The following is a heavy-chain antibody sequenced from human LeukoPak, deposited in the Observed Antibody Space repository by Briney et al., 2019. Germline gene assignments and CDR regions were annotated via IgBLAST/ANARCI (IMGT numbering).Heavy chain of an antibody. J-gene: IGHJ4*02. CDR2: INPNSGGT. CDR1: GFSFTGYY. Sequence: ASVKVSCKASGFSFTGYYIHWVRQAPGQGLEWMGWINPNSGGTNYAQKFQGRVTMTRDTSISTAYMELSRLRSDDTAVYYCARGSPDYGDYADFDYWGQGTLVTVSS. CDR3: ARGSPDYGDYADFDY. V-gene: IGHV1-2*02. D-gene: IGHD4-17*01.